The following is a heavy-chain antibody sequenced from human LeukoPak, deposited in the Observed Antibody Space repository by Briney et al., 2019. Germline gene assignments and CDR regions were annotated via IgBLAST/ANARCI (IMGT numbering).Heavy chain of an antibody. Sequence: SETLSLTCTVSGGSISSSNYYWGWIRQPPGKGLEWIGSINYNGNTYYNPSLKSRVTISVDKSKNQFSLKLSSVTAADTAVYYCARGPVGGTTYNDGDAFDIWGQGTMVTVSS. CDR1: GGSISSSNYY. D-gene: IGHD1-7*01. CDR2: INYNGNT. V-gene: IGHV4-39*07. CDR3: ARGPVGGTTYNDGDAFDI. J-gene: IGHJ3*02.